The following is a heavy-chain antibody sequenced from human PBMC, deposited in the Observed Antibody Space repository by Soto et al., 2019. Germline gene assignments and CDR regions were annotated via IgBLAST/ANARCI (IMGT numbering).Heavy chain of an antibody. CDR1: GFTFSSYA. V-gene: IGHV3-23*01. J-gene: IGHJ6*03. CDR3: AKFYWNDVAYYYMDV. CDR2: ISGSGGST. D-gene: IGHD1-1*01. Sequence: GGSLRLSCAASGFTFSSYAMSWVRQAPGKGLEWVSAISGSGGSTYYADSVKGRFTISRDNSKNTLYLQMNSLRAEDTAVYYCAKFYWNDVAYYYMDVWGKGTTVTVSS.